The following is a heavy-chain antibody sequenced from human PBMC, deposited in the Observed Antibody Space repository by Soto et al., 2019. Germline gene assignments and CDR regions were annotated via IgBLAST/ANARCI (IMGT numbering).Heavy chain of an antibody. V-gene: IGHV4-31*03. CDR2: MSYSGTT. J-gene: IGHJ3*02. Sequence: QVQLQESGPGLVKPSQTLSLTCTVSGGSISSGDYYWSWIRQHPGKGLEWIAYMSYSGTTHYNPSLKTRVIISLDTSTNQFSLQLSSVTAAAPAVYFCARYCSGGTCQYAFDIWGQGTMVTVSS. D-gene: IGHD2-15*01. CDR1: GGSISSGDYY. CDR3: ARYCSGGTCQYAFDI.